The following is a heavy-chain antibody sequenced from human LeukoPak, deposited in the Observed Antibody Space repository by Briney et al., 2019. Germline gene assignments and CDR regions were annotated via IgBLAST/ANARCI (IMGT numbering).Heavy chain of an antibody. D-gene: IGHD2-15*01. Sequence: ASVKVSCKASGYTFTSYYMHWVRQAPGQGLEWMGIINPSGSSTSYAQKFQGRVTMTRDMSTSTVYMELSSLRSEDTAVYYCARDRGYCSGGSCYFYWGQGTLVTVSS. CDR3: ARDRGYCSGGSCYFY. CDR1: GYTFTSYY. CDR2: INPSGSST. J-gene: IGHJ4*02. V-gene: IGHV1-46*01.